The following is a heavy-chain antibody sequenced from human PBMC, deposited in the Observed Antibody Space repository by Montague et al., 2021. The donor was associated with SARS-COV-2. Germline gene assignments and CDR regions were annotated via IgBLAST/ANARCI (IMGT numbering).Heavy chain of an antibody. Sequence: SLRLSCAASGFTFSKYAMSWVRQAPGKGLEWVSAISGSGRSTYYADSAKGRFTISRDNSKNTLYLQMNSLRAEDTAVYYCAKDRLALLWFRERYDAFDIWGQGTMVTVSS. D-gene: IGHD3-10*01. J-gene: IGHJ3*02. CDR2: ISGSGRST. CDR1: GFTFSKYA. CDR3: AKDRLALLWFRERYDAFDI. V-gene: IGHV3-23*01.